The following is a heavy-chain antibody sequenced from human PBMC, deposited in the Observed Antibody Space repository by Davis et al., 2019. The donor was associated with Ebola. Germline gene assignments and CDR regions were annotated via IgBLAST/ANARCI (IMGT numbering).Heavy chain of an antibody. D-gene: IGHD2/OR15-2a*01. CDR1: GLSFSSYV. Sequence: PGGSLRLSCVASGLSFSSYVMSWVRQAPGKGLEWVSTYGTSADTYYADSVKGRFTISRDNSKNTLYLQMNGLRVEDTAIYYCAKDNRNIWSEVWGQGTMVTVSS. CDR3: AKDNRNIWSEV. V-gene: IGHV3-23*01. J-gene: IGHJ3*01. CDR2: GTSADT.